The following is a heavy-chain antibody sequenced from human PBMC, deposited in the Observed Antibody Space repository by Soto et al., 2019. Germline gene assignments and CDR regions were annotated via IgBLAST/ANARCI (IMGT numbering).Heavy chain of an antibody. V-gene: IGHV1-18*01. CDR1: GYTFTRSG. Sequence: QVQLVQSGAEVKKPGASVKVSCKASGYTFTRSGISWVRQAPGQGLEWMGRISTYNGDTNYAQTFQGRFTMTTDTSTSTVYMDLRSLRSVDTTGYYCARECVATYYYSGMDVWGQGTPVTVSS. CDR3: ARECVATYYYSGMDV. CDR2: ISTYNGDT. D-gene: IGHD5-12*01. J-gene: IGHJ6*02.